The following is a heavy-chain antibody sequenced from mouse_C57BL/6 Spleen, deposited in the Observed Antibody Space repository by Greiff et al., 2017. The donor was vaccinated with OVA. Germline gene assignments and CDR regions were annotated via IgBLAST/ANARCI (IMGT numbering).Heavy chain of an antibody. CDR2: IDPSDSYT. J-gene: IGHJ1*03. Sequence: QVQLQQPGAELVMPGASVKLSCKASGYTFTSYWMHWVKQRPGQGLEWIGEIDPSDSYTNYNQKFKGKSTLTVDKSYSTAYMQLSSLTSEDSAVYYCARSKLDYGRNWYFDVWGTGTTVTVSS. V-gene: IGHV1-69*01. CDR1: GYTFTSYW. CDR3: ARSKLDYGRNWYFDV. D-gene: IGHD1-1*01.